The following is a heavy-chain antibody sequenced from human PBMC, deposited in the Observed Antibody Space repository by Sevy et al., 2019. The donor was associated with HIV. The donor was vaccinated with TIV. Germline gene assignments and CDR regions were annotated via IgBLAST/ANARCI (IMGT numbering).Heavy chain of an antibody. CDR1: GGSISSYY. CDR3: ARDRTVGDYDFWSGPSAGGMDV. Sequence: SETLSLTCTVSGGSISSYYWSWIRQPAGKGLEWIGRIYTSGSTNYNPSLKSGVTMSVDTSKNQFSLKLSSVTAADTAVYYCARDRTVGDYDFWSGPSAGGMDVWGQGTTVTVSS. CDR2: IYTSGST. J-gene: IGHJ6*02. D-gene: IGHD3-3*01. V-gene: IGHV4-4*07.